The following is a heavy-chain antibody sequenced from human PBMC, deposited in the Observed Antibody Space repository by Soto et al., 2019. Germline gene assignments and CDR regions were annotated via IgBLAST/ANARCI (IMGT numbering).Heavy chain of an antibody. CDR1: GYTFTSYA. V-gene: IGHV1-3*01. J-gene: IGHJ6*02. D-gene: IGHD3-10*01. CDR3: ARGGVLWFGDKGHYYYGMDV. Sequence: GASVKVSCKASGYTFTSYAMHWVRQAPGQRLEWMGWINAGNGNTKYSQKFQGRVTITRDTSASTAYMELSSLRSEDTAVYYCARGGVLWFGDKGHYYYGMDVWGQGTTVTVSS. CDR2: INAGNGNT.